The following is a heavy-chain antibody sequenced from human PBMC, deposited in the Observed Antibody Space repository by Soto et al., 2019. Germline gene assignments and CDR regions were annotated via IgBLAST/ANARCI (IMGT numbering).Heavy chain of an antibody. D-gene: IGHD6-6*01. CDR1: GYTFTSYY. V-gene: IGHV1-46*01. CDR2: INPSGGST. Sequence: QVQLVQSGAEVKKPGASVKVSCKASGYTFTSYYMHWVRQAPGQGLEWMGMINPSGGSTSYAQKFQGRVTMTRDTSSSTVYMELSSLRSEDTAVYYCARDEYSSSSFHFYYDYGMDVWGQGTTVTVSS. J-gene: IGHJ6*02. CDR3: ARDEYSSSSFHFYYDYGMDV.